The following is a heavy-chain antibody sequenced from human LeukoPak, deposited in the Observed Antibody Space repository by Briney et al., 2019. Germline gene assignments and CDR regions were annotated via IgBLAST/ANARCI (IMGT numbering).Heavy chain of an antibody. CDR2: INHSGST. J-gene: IGHJ4*02. D-gene: IGHD2-2*01. CDR3: ARSVCSSTSCYDY. V-gene: IGHV4-34*01. Sequence: SETLSLTCAVYGGSFSGYHWSWIRQPPGKGLEWIGEINHSGSTNYNPSLKSRVTISVDTSKNQFSLKLSSVTAADTAVYYCARSVCSSTSCYDYWGQGTLVTVSS. CDR1: GGSFSGYH.